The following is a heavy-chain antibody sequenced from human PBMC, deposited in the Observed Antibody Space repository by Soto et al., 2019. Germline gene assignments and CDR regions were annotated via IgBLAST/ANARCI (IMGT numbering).Heavy chain of an antibody. D-gene: IGHD6-13*01. Sequence: ASVKVSCKPSGGTFSTYAINWVRQAPGQGLEWMGGIIPIFGTANCAQKFQGRVTITADESTSTAYMEVSSLRSEDTAVYYCAREYVSVASAGQFYFDSWGQGTLVTVSS. CDR3: AREYVSVASAGQFYFDS. V-gene: IGHV1-69*13. CDR1: GGTFSTYA. J-gene: IGHJ4*02. CDR2: IIPIFGTA.